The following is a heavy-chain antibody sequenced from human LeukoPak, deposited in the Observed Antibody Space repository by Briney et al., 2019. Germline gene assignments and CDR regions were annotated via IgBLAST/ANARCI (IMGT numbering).Heavy chain of an antibody. CDR3: AREYPPRFGSSFDY. CDR1: GGTFSSYA. D-gene: IGHD6-6*01. J-gene: IGHJ4*02. CDR2: IIPIFGTA. Sequence: SVKVSCKASGGTFSSYAISWVRQAPGQGLEWMGGIIPIFGTANYAQKFQGRVTITADESTSTAYMELSSLRSEDTAVYYCAREYPPRFGSSFDYWGQGTLVTVSS. V-gene: IGHV1-69*13.